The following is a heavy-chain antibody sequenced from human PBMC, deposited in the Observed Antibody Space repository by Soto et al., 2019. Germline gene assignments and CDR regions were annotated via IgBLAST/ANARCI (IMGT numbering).Heavy chain of an antibody. CDR2: IYWDDDK. CDR3: AHRPGVLARGVIISANYFDY. Sequence: QITLKESGPTLVKPTQTLTLTCTFSGFSLSTSGVGVGWIRQPPGKALEWLALIYWDDDKRYSPSLKSRLTITKDTSKNQVVLTMTNMDPVDTSTYYGAHRPGVLARGVIISANYFDYWGQGTLVTVSS. D-gene: IGHD3-10*01. CDR1: GFSLSTSGVG. J-gene: IGHJ4*02. V-gene: IGHV2-5*02.